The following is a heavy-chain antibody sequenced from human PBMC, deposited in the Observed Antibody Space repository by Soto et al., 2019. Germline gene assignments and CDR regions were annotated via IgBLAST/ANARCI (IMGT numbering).Heavy chain of an antibody. CDR1: GGSVSSRGFY. CDR3: AKLPDISGWPFDF. V-gene: IGHV4-61*08. Sequence: SETLSLTCSVSGGSVSSRGFYWTWIRQPPGKGLDWLGYMAFDGRTNYNPSLKSRVTISQDTSKNQFSLTLGSVTAADTAIYYCAKLPDISGWPFDFWGQGTLVTVPQ. CDR2: MAFDGRT. D-gene: IGHD6-19*01. J-gene: IGHJ4*02.